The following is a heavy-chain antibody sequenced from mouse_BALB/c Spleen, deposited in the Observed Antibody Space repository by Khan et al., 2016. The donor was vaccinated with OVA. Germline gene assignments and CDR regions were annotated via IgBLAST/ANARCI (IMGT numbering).Heavy chain of an antibody. J-gene: IGHJ2*01. CDR1: GYSITSDYA. CDR3: AGIYGGDFDY. V-gene: IGHV3-2*02. CDR2: ISYSGNT. D-gene: IGHD1-1*01. Sequence: EVQLQESGPGLVKPSQSLSLTCTVTGYSITSDYAWNWIRQFPGNKLEWMGYISYSGNTKYNPSLKSRISITRDTSKNQFFLQLNSVTTEDTATYYCAGIYGGDFDYWGQGTTLTVSS.